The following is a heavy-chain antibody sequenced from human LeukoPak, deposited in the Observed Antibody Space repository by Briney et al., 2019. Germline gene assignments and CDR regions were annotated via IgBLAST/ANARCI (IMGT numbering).Heavy chain of an antibody. V-gene: IGHV3-64*01. CDR3: ARDRRGDYDY. CDR2: ISSNGDNT. Sequence: GRSLRLSCAASGFTFSSYGIHWVRQAPGKGLEYVSAISSNGDNTYYANSVKGRFTISRDNSKNTLYLQMGSLRAEDMAVYYCARDRRGDYDYWGQGTLVTVSS. D-gene: IGHD4-17*01. J-gene: IGHJ4*02. CDR1: GFTFSSYG.